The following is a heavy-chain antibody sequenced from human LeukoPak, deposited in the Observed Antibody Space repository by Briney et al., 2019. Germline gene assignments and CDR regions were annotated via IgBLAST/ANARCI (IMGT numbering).Heavy chain of an antibody. V-gene: IGHV3-73*01. CDR2: IRNKANSYGT. Sequence: GGSLRLSCEASGFTFSGSAIHWVRQASGRGLEWVGRIRNKANSYGTAYAASVKGRFTISRDDSKNTAYLQMNSLRTDDTAVYYCGRPHILGATNFDYWGQGTLVTVSS. CDR1: GFTFSGSA. CDR3: GRPHILGATNFDY. J-gene: IGHJ4*02. D-gene: IGHD1-26*01.